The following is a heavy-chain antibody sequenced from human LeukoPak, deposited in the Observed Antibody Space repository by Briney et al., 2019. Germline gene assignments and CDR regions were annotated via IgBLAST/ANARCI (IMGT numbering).Heavy chain of an antibody. V-gene: IGHV4-4*02. CDR3: LHGGNSGDWVY. D-gene: IGHD4-23*01. CDR1: GASISSGNW. CDR2: ILHSGST. J-gene: IGHJ4*02. Sequence: SGTLPLTCAVSGASISSGNWWTWVRQPPGKGLEWIGEILHSGSTNYSPSLKSRVTMSADKSKNQFSLNLSSVTAADTAVYYCLHGGNSGDWVYWGQGTLVTVSS.